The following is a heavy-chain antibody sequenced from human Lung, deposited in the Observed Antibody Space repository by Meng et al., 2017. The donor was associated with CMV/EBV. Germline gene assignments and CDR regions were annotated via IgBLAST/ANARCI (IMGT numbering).Heavy chain of an antibody. J-gene: IGHJ4*02. CDR2: IYWDGVET. V-gene: IGHV3-23*03. CDR1: GLTLSSHA. D-gene: IGHD5-24*01. Sequence: GGSXRLXCATSGLTLSSHAMSWVRQAPGKGLEWVSVIYWDGVETYYADSVRGRFTTFRDNSKNMVFLQMNSMRAEDTAVYYCAKDDNGYTGEGGYWRQGTLVTVSS. CDR3: AKDDNGYTGEGGY.